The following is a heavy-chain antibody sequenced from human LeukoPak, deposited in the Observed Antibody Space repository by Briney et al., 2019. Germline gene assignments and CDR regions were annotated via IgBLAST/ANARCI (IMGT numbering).Heavy chain of an antibody. D-gene: IGHD2-2*01. CDR2: INHSGST. CDR1: GGSFSGYY. V-gene: IGHV4-34*01. J-gene: IGHJ4*02. Sequence: SETLSLTCAVYGGSFSGYYWSWIRQPPGKGLERIGEINHSGSTNYNPSLKSRVTISVDTSKNQFSLKLSSVTAADTAVYYCARANQLPRAFDYWGQGTLVTVSS. CDR3: ARANQLPRAFDY.